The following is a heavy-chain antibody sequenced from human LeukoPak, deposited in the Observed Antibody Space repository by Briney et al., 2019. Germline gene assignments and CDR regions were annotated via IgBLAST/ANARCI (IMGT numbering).Heavy chain of an antibody. J-gene: IGHJ5*02. CDR2: INHSRST. V-gene: IGHV4-34*01. Sequence: SETLSLTCAVYGGSFSGYYWSWIRQPPGKGLEWIGEINHSRSTNYNPSLKSRVTISVDTSKNQFSLKLSSVTAADTAVYYCARGLQGVIDPWGQGTLVTVSS. D-gene: IGHD2-21*01. CDR3: ARGLQGVIDP. CDR1: GGSFSGYY.